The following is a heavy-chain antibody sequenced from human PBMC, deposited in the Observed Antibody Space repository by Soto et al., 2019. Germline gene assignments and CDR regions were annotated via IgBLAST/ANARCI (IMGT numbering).Heavy chain of an antibody. Sequence: PGGSLRLSCTASGITLRNYAMNWVRQAPGKGLEWVSGISGSGGSTYYAGSVKGRFTIARDNSKNTLFLEMNSLRADDTAVYYCAKVPASSLTASRPFDQWGQGTLVTVPS. V-gene: IGHV3-23*01. J-gene: IGHJ4*02. CDR3: AKVPASSLTASRPFDQ. CDR1: GITLRNYA. D-gene: IGHD5-18*01. CDR2: ISGSGGST.